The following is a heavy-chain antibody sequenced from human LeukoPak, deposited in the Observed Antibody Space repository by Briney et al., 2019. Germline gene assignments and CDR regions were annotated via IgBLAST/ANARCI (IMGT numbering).Heavy chain of an antibody. CDR1: GFTFSSYS. J-gene: IGHJ4*02. Sequence: GSLRLSCAASGFTFSSYSMNWVRQAPGKGLEWVSSSTTSGNYMFYAGSVKGRFTISRDNAKNSVFLQMNSLRAEDTAMYYCVRNDYGDYGCDYWGQGTLVTVSS. D-gene: IGHD4-17*01. CDR2: STTSGNYM. CDR3: VRNDYGDYGCDY. V-gene: IGHV3-21*01.